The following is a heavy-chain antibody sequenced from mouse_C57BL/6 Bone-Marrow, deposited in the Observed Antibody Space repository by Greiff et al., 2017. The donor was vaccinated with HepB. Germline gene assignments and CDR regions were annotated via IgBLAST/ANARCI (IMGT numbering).Heavy chain of an antibody. D-gene: IGHD1-1*01. CDR1: GYAFSSYW. J-gene: IGHJ3*01. CDR3: ARCYYGRTWFAY. CDR2: IYPGDGDT. V-gene: IGHV1-80*01. Sequence: QVQLQQSGAELVKPGASVKISCKASGYAFSSYWMNWVKQRPGKGLEWIGQIYPGDGDTNYNGKFKGKATLTADKSSSTAYMQLSSLTSEDSAVYFCARCYYGRTWFAYWGQGTLVTVSA.